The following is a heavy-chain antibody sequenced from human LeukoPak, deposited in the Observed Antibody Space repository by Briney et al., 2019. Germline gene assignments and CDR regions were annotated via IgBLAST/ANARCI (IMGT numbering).Heavy chain of an antibody. V-gene: IGHV1-18*01. CDR1: GYTFTSYG. CDR3: ARVFDSSGYYYYYYYMDV. D-gene: IGHD3-22*01. CDR2: ISGYNGNT. Sequence: ASVKVSCKASGYTFTSYGISWVRQAPGQGLEWMGWISGYNGNTNYAQKLQGRVTMTTDTSTSTAYMELRSLRSDDTAVYYCARVFDSSGYYYYYYYMDVWGKGTTVTVSS. J-gene: IGHJ6*03.